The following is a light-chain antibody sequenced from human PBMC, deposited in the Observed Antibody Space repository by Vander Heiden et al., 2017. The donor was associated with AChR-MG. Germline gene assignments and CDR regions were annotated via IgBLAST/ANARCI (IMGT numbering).Light chain of an antibody. Sequence: EIVLTQSPGTRSLSPGERPTLPCRASQSVSSSYLAWYQQKPSQAPRLLIYGAASRATGSPDRFSGSGSGTDFTLTISRLEPEDFAVYYCQQYGSSPPKYTFGQGTKLEIK. CDR3: QQYGSSPPKYT. V-gene: IGKV3-20*01. CDR2: GAA. CDR1: QSVSSSY. J-gene: IGKJ2*01.